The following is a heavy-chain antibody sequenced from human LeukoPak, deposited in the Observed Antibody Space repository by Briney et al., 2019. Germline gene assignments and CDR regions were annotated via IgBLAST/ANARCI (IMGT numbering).Heavy chain of an antibody. CDR1: GGSFSGYY. D-gene: IGHD3-9*01. Sequence: SETLSLTCAVYGGSFSGYYWSWIRQPPGKGLEWIGETNHSGSTNYNPSLKSRVTISVDTSKNQFSLKLSSVTAADTAVYYCVRPDDNSFDFWGQGTMVTVSS. CDR2: TNHSGST. CDR3: VRPDDNSFDF. J-gene: IGHJ3*01. V-gene: IGHV4-34*01.